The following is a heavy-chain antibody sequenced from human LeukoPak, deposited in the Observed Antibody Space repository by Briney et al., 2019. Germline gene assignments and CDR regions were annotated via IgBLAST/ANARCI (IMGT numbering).Heavy chain of an antibody. CDR1: GFTFSSYS. J-gene: IGHJ4*02. D-gene: IGHD6-13*01. Sequence: GGSLRLSCAASGFTFSSYSMNWVRQAPGKGLEWVSSISSSSSYIYYADSVKGRFTISRDNAKNSLYLQMNSLRAEDTAVYYCARDLYSSSWYVGTLIDYWGQGTLVTVSS. CDR2: ISSSSSYI. CDR3: ARDLYSSSWYVGTLIDY. V-gene: IGHV3-21*01.